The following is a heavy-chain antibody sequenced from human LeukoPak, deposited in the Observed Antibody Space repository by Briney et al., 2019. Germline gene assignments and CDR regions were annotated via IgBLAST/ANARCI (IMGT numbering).Heavy chain of an antibody. J-gene: IGHJ4*02. CDR1: GYTFTSYG. CDR2: INTNTGNP. V-gene: IGHV7-4-1*02. D-gene: IGHD3-10*01. Sequence: ASVKVSCKASGYTFTSYGISWVRQAPGQGLEWMGWINTNTGNPTYAQGFTGRFVFSLDTSVTTTYLQISSLKTDDTAVYYCARDRSDWFGRPGLVAYWGQGTLVTVSS. CDR3: ARDRSDWFGRPGLVAY.